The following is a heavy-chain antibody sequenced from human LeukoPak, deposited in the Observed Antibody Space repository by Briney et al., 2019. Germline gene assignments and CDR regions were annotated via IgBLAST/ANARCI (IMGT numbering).Heavy chain of an antibody. D-gene: IGHD2-15*01. J-gene: IGHJ4*02. CDR1: GGTFSSYA. CDR3: ARPSESEDYFDY. Sequence: SVKVSCKASGGTFSSYAISWVRQAPGQGLEWMGRIIPILGIAYYAQKFQGRVTITADKSTSTAYMELSSLRSEDTAVYYCARPSESEDYFDYWGQGTLVTASS. V-gene: IGHV1-69*04. CDR2: IIPILGIA.